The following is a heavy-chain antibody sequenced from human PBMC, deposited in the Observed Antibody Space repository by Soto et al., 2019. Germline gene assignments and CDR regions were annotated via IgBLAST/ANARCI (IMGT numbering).Heavy chain of an antibody. V-gene: IGHV6-1*01. CDR2: TYYRSKWYN. Sequence: QVQLQQSGPGLVKPSQTLSLTCAISGDSVSSNSAAWNWIRQSPSRGLEWLGRTYYRSKWYNDYAVPVKSRITIKPDTSKNQISLQLNSVTPEDTAVYYYASRRDIYGAFCAHFDYWGRGILVTVSA. CDR3: ASRRDIYGAFCAHFDY. CDR1: GDSVSSNSAA. D-gene: IGHD5-12*01. J-gene: IGHJ4*02.